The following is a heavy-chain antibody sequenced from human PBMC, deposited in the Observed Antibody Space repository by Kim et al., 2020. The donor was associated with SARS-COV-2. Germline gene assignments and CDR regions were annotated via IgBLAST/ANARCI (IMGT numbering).Heavy chain of an antibody. J-gene: IGHJ4*02. CDR3: GRAGRRCTGTRRYSHFDY. CDR1: GYTFTDFA. Sequence: ASVKVSCKASGYTFTDFAMHWLRQAPGQGLEWMGWINTNTGNPTYARGFTGRFVFSLDPSFTSAYLQICSLEADDCAVYFCGRAGRRCTGTRRYSHFDYWGQGTLVTVSS. D-gene: IGHD2-2*01. V-gene: IGHV7-4-1*01. CDR2: INTNTGNP.